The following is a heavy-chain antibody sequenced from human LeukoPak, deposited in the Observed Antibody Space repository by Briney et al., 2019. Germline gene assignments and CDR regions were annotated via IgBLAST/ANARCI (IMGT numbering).Heavy chain of an antibody. V-gene: IGHV1-2*02. CDR2: INPNSGGT. CDR3: ARVDYDFWSGHRHFDY. J-gene: IGHJ4*02. D-gene: IGHD3-3*01. CDR1: GYTFTGYY. Sequence: ASVKVSCKASGYTFTGYYMHWVRQAPGQGLEWMGWINPNSGGTNYAQKFQGRATMTRDTSISTAYMELSRLRSDDTAVYYCARVDYDFWSGHRHFDYWGQGTLVTVSS.